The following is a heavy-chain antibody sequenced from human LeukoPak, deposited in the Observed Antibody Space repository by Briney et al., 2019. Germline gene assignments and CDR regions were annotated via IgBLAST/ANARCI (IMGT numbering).Heavy chain of an antibody. J-gene: IGHJ4*02. CDR2: ISAYNGNT. CDR3: ARDPVMLNYYDSSGYSGWGSRYFDY. D-gene: IGHD3-22*01. V-gene: IGHV1-18*01. Sequence: ASVTVSCKASGYTFTIYGISWVRQAPGQGLEWMGWISAYNGNTNYAQKLQGRVTMTTDTSTSTAYMELRSLRSDDTAVYYCARDPVMLNYYDSSGYSGWGSRYFDYWGQGTLVTVSS. CDR1: GYTFTIYG.